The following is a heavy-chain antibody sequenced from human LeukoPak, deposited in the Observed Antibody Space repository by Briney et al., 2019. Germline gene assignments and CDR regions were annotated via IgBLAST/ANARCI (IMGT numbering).Heavy chain of an antibody. V-gene: IGHV4-61*02. CDR3: ARDPVGHCSGGSCPPGYYYSMDV. CDR2: IYTNGIT. Sequence: PSQTLSLTCTVSGGSVSSGSYHWSWIRQPAGKGLEWIGRIYTNGITHYNPSLKSRVTMSIDTSKNQFSLKLSSVTAADTAVYYCARDPVGHCSGGSCPPGYYYSMDVWGQGTTVTVSS. CDR1: GGSVSSGSYH. D-gene: IGHD2-15*01. J-gene: IGHJ6*02.